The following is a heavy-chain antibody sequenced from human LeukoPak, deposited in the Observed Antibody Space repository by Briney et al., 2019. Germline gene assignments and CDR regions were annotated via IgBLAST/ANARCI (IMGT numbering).Heavy chain of an antibody. J-gene: IGHJ6*02. CDR2: IWYDGSNK. D-gene: IGHD6-13*01. Sequence: GGSLRLSCAASGFTFSSYGMHWVRQAPGKGLEWVAVIWYDGSNKYYADSVKGRFTISRDNSKNTLYLQMNSLRAEDTAVYYCARVPAAAGRANYYYYYAMDVWGQGTTVTVS. CDR3: ARVPAAAGRANYYYYYAMDV. CDR1: GFTFSSYG. V-gene: IGHV3-33*01.